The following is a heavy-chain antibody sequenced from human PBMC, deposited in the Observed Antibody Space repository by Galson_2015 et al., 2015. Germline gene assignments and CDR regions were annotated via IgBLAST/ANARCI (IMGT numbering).Heavy chain of an antibody. V-gene: IGHV2-26*01. Sequence: PALVKPTQTLTLTCTVSGFSLNNARMGVSWIRQPPGKALEWLAHIFLNDEKSYRTSLKSRLTISKDTSKSQVVLAMTNMDPVDTATYYCARETYCTSTSCYDWYFDLWGRGTLVTVSS. CDR3: ARETYCTSTSCYDWYFDL. D-gene: IGHD2-2*01. J-gene: IGHJ2*01. CDR1: GFSLNNARMG. CDR2: IFLNDEK.